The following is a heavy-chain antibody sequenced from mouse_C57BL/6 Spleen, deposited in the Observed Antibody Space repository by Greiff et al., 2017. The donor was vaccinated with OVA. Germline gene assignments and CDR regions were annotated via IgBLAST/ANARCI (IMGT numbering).Heavy chain of an antibody. CDR1: GFNIKDYY. V-gene: IGHV14-1*01. CDR2: IDPEDGDT. Sequence: VQLQQSGAELVRPGASVKLSCTASGFNIKDYYMHWVKQRPEQGLVWIGRIDPEDGDTEYAPKFQGKATMTADTSSNTAYLQLISLTSEDTAVYYCTVYGSRGYFDYWGQGTTLTVSS. D-gene: IGHD1-1*01. CDR3: TVYGSRGYFDY. J-gene: IGHJ2*01.